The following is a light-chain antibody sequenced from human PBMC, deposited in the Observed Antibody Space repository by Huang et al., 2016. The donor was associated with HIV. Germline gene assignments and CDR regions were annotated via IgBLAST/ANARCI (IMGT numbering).Light chain of an antibody. CDR3: LQYNTYPPT. CDR2: AAS. CDR1: QGIGNS. Sequence: DIQMTQSPTSLSASMGDKVTITCRASQGIGNSLAWFQQKPGKDPKSLIYAASNLQSGFPSRFSGSGSGTYFTLTIRSLQPEDFATYYCLQYNTYPPTFAQGTLLEIK. V-gene: IGKV1-16*01. J-gene: IGKJ5*01.